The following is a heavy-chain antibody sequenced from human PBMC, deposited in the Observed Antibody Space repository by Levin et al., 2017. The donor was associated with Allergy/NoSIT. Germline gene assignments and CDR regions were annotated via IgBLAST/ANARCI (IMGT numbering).Heavy chain of an antibody. D-gene: IGHD6-13*01. J-gene: IGHJ6*02. Sequence: SETLSLTCAVSGGSISSYFWSWIRQPAGKGLEWIGRIYTSGTTNYNSSLKSRVAMSVDTSKNVFSLNLSSVTAADTAVYYCSREDSSSARGMDVWGQGTTVTVSS. CDR3: SREDSSSARGMDV. CDR2: IYTSGTT. CDR1: GGSISSYF. V-gene: IGHV4-4*07.